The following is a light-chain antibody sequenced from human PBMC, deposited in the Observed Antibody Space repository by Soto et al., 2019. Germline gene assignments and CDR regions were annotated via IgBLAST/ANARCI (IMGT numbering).Light chain of an antibody. CDR3: CSYARSSTYV. CDR2: EVS. CDR1: SSNLGSYNL. V-gene: IGLV2-23*02. Sequence: QSVLTQPASVSGSPGQRITISCTGTSSNLGSYNLVSWYQQHPGKAPKLMINEVSKRPPEVSNRFSGSKSGNTASLTISGLHAEDEADYYCCSYARSSTYVFGTGTKLTVL. J-gene: IGLJ1*01.